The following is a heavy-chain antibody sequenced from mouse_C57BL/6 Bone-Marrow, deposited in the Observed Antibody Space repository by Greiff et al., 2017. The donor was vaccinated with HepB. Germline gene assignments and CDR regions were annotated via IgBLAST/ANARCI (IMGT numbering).Heavy chain of an antibody. V-gene: IGHV1-69*01. Sequence: QVQLKQPGAELVMPGASVKLSCKASGYTFTSYWMHWVKQRPGQVLEWIGEIDPSDSYTNYNQKFKGKSTLTVDKSSSTAYMQLSSLTSEDSAVYYCAREDYYAMDYWGQGTSVTVSS. CDR2: IDPSDSYT. J-gene: IGHJ4*01. CDR1: GYTFTSYW. CDR3: AREDYYAMDY.